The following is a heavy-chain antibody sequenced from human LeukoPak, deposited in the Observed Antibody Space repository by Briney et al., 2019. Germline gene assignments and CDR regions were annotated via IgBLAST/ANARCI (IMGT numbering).Heavy chain of an antibody. V-gene: IGHV3-21*01. CDR1: GFTFSRSN. D-gene: IGHD3-22*01. CDR2: ITTSSSYI. J-gene: IGHJ4*02. CDR3: ATGGVHYYDSSADY. Sequence: GRSLRLSCAASGFTFSRSNMNWVRQAPGKGLEWVSSITTSSSYIYYADSVKGRFTISRDNAKNPLYLQMDSLRGEDTAVYYCATGGVHYYDSSADYWGQGTLVTVSS.